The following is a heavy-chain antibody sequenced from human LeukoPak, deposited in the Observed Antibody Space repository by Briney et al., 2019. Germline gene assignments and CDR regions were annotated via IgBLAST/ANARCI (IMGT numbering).Heavy chain of an antibody. CDR3: VRHGNWNFDY. CDR1: GFTFSNHW. CDR2: IKQNGSDK. D-gene: IGHD1-1*01. V-gene: IGHV3-7*05. J-gene: IGHJ4*02. Sequence: PGGSLRLSCAASGFTFSNHWMAWVRQAPGRGLEWVANIKQNGSDKNYANSVKGRFTLSRDNAKNSLSLQMNSLRAEDTALYYCVRHGNWNFDYWGQGTLVTVSS.